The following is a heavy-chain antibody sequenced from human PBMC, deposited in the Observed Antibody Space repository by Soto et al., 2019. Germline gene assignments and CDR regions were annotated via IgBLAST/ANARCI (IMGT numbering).Heavy chain of an antibody. J-gene: IGHJ4*02. V-gene: IGHV4-4*07. CDR3: ARISYDMRVDY. Sequence: QVQLQESGPGLVKPSETLSLTCTVSGGSISSYYWSWIRQPAGKRLEWIGRIYTSRSTNYNPSLKSRVTRSVDTSKSQFSLKLSSVTAADAAVYYCARISYDMRVDYWGQGTLVTVSS. CDR2: IYTSRST. CDR1: GGSISSYY. D-gene: IGHD3-22*01.